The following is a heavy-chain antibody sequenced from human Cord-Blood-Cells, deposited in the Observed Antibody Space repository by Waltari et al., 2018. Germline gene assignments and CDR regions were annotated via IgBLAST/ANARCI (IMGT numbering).Heavy chain of an antibody. V-gene: IGHV3-7*01. CDR3: ATSNWSFDY. Sequence: EVQLVESGGALVQPGGSLRLSCAASGFTFRSSWTSWVRQAPGKGLEWVANIKQDGSEKYYVDSVKGRFTISRDNAKNSLYLQMNSLRAEDTAVYYCATSNWSFDYWGQGTLVTVSS. CDR1: GFTFRSSW. D-gene: IGHD1-20*01. CDR2: IKQDGSEK. J-gene: IGHJ4*02.